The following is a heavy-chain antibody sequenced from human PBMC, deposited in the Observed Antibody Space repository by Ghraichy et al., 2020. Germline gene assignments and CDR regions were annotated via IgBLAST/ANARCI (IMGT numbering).Heavy chain of an antibody. Sequence: GESLNISCAASRFTFSSYVMSWVRQAPGKGLEWVSAISGSGGNTYYADSVKGRFTISRGTPKDTLYLQMNSLRAEDTAVYYCAKGIGGATRAFDYWGQGTLVTVSS. CDR3: AKGIGGATRAFDY. D-gene: IGHD1-26*01. CDR1: RFTFSSYV. J-gene: IGHJ4*02. CDR2: ISGSGGNT. V-gene: IGHV3-23*01.